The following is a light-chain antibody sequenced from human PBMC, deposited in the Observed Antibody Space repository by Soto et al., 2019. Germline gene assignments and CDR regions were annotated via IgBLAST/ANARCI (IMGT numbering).Light chain of an antibody. CDR1: QTVSNNY. J-gene: IGKJ5*01. Sequence: EIVLTQSPGTQSLSPGDRAPLSCRASQTVSNNYLAWCQQKPGQAPRVIMYGASRRATGIPDRFSGGGSGTDFTLTISRLEPEDFAVYFCQQYAGPPTTFGQGTRLEIK. CDR2: GAS. V-gene: IGKV3-20*01. CDR3: QQYAGPPTT.